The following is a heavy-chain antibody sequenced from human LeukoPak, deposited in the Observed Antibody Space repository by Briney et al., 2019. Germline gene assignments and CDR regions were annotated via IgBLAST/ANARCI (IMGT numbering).Heavy chain of an antibody. D-gene: IGHD3-10*01. CDR2: IWYDGSNK. V-gene: IGHV3-33*06. J-gene: IGHJ4*02. Sequence: GRSLRLSRAASGFTFSSYGMHWVRQAPGKGLEWVSVIWYDGSNKYYADSVKGRFTISRDNSKNTLYLQMNSLRAEDTAVYYCAKDYYGPSGGIDYWGQGTLVTVSS. CDR1: GFTFSSYG. CDR3: AKDYYGPSGGIDY.